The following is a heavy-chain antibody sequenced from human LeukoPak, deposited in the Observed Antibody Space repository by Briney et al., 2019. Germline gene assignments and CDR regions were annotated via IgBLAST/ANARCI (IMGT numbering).Heavy chain of an antibody. CDR2: INPSGGST. CDR1: GYTFTSYY. Sequence: GASVKVSCKASGYTFTSYYMHWVRQAPGQGLEWMGIINPSGGSTSYAQKFQGRVTMTRDMSTSTVYMELSSLRSEDTAVYYCATNDILTGYYLDYWGLGTLVTVSS. J-gene: IGHJ4*02. D-gene: IGHD3-9*01. CDR3: ATNDILTGYYLDY. V-gene: IGHV1-46*01.